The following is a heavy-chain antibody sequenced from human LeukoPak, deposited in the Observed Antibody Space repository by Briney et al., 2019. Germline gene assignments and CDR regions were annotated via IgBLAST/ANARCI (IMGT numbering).Heavy chain of an antibody. CDR2: IRFDGSYK. CDR1: GFTFSSYG. Sequence: GGSLRLSCAASGFTFSSYGIHWVRQGPGKGLEWVAFIRFDGSYKYYADSVKGRFTISRDNSKNTLFLEMNSLRAEDTAVYYCARAGRSDYYDSSGYPSFYFDYWGQGTLVTVSS. V-gene: IGHV3-30*02. CDR3: ARAGRSDYYDSSGYPSFYFDY. D-gene: IGHD3-22*01. J-gene: IGHJ4*02.